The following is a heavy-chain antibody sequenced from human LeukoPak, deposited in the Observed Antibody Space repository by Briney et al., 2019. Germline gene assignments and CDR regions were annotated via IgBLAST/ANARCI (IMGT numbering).Heavy chain of an antibody. Sequence: ASVKVSCKASGYTFTSYGIGWVRQAPGQGLEWMGWISAYNGNTNYAQKLQGRVTMTTDTSTSAAYMELRSLRSDDTAVYYCARETVAAAGNYYYYGMDVWGQGTTVTVSS. CDR2: ISAYNGNT. J-gene: IGHJ6*02. V-gene: IGHV1-18*01. CDR1: GYTFTSYG. CDR3: ARETVAAAGNYYYYGMDV. D-gene: IGHD6-13*01.